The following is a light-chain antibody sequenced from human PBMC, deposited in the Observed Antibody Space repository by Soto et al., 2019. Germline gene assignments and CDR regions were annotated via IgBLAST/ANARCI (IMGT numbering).Light chain of an antibody. CDR3: HQYGSSPAT. Sequence: ETVMTQSPATRSVSPGGRATLSCRASQSISDTLAWYQQKPGQAPRLLIHGASTRATGFPARFSGSGSGTDFTLTTSRLEPEDFAVYYCHQYGSSPATFGGGTKV. CDR2: GAS. J-gene: IGKJ4*01. CDR1: QSISDT. V-gene: IGKV3-15*01.